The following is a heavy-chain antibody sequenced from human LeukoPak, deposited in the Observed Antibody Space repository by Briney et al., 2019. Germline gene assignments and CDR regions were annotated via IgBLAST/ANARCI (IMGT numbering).Heavy chain of an antibody. CDR3: ARHVKRMGSSTSIGYYMDV. D-gene: IGHD6-6*01. J-gene: IGHJ6*03. Sequence: GESLKISWKGSGYRFTSYWIGWVRQMPGKGLEWIGIIYPGDSDTRYSPFCQGQVTIPADKSISTAYLQWSSLKASDTAMYYCARHVKRMGSSTSIGYYMDVWGKRTTVTVSS. V-gene: IGHV5-51*01. CDR2: IYPGDSDT. CDR1: GYRFTSYW.